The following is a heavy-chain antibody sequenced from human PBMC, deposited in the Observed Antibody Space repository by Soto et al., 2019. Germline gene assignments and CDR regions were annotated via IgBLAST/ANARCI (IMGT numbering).Heavy chain of an antibody. J-gene: IGHJ5*02. V-gene: IGHV4-34*01. D-gene: IGHD6-19*01. Sequence: SETLSLTCAVYGGSFSGYYWCWIRQPPGKGLEWIGEINHSGSTNYNPSLKSRVTISVDTSKNQFSLKLSSVTAADTAVYYCARGRGGSGWYGGTWFDPWGQGTLVTVSS. CDR3: ARGRGGSGWYGGTWFDP. CDR2: INHSGST. CDR1: GGSFSGYY.